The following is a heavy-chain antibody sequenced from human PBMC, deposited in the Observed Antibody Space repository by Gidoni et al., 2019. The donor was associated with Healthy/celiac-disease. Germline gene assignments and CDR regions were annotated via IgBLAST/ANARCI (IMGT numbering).Heavy chain of an antibody. CDR2: IYYSGST. D-gene: IGHD3-16*01. CDR3: ARDHKQWGRGWFDP. V-gene: IGHV4-31*03. Sequence: QVQLHESGPGLVKPSQTLSLTCTVSGVSISSGGYYWSWIRQHPGKGLEWIGYIYYSGSTYYNPSLKSRVTISVDTSKNQFSLKLSSVTAAETAGYYCARDHKQWGRGWFDPWGQGTLVTVSS. J-gene: IGHJ5*02. CDR1: GVSISSGGYY.